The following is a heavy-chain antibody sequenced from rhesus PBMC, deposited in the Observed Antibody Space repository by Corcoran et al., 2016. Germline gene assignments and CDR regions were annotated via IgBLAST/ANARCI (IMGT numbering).Heavy chain of an antibody. Sequence: QLQLQESGPGLVKPSETLSLTCAVSGGSISGYYWSWIRQPPGKGLEWIGNIDGKIAGTNYNPSLNGRVTISKDTSKNQFSLKLSSVTAADTAVYYCARRGYSGYSYFFDYWGQGVLVTVSS. V-gene: IGHV4-81*01. J-gene: IGHJ4*01. CDR1: GGSISGYY. CDR2: IDGKIAGT. D-gene: IGHD5-42*01. CDR3: ARRGYSGYSYFFDY.